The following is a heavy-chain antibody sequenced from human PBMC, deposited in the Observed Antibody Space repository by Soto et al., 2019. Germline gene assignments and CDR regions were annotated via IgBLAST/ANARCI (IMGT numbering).Heavy chain of an antibody. V-gene: IGHV1-2*02. CDR2: INPNSGGT. J-gene: IGHJ5*02. CDR3: ARDPPPYYDFWSGYSQMGWFDP. D-gene: IGHD3-3*01. Sequence: ASVKVSCKASGYTFTGYYMHWVRQAPGQGLEWMGWINPNSGGTNYAQKFQGRVTMTRDTSISTAYMELSRLRSDDTAVYYCARDPPPYYDFWSGYSQMGWFDPWGQGTLATVSS. CDR1: GYTFTGYY.